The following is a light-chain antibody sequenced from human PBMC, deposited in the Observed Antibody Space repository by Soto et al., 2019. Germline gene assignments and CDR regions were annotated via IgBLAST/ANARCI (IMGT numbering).Light chain of an antibody. CDR1: QSISSW. CDR3: QQYNSYAWT. Sequence: DIQMTQSPSTLSASVGDRVTITCRASQSISSWLAWYQQKPGKAPKLLIYKAYSLESGVPSRFSGSGSGTEFTLTISSLQPDDFATYCCQQYNSYAWTFGQGTKVEIK. V-gene: IGKV1-5*03. J-gene: IGKJ1*01. CDR2: KAY.